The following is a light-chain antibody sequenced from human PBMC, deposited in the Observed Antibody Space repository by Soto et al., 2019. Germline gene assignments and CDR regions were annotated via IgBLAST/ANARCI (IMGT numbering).Light chain of an antibody. CDR1: QSVGSNF. J-gene: IGKJ1*01. CDR3: QQYGSPPWA. CDR2: AAS. Sequence: IVLTQSPGTLSLSPGERATLSCRASQSVGSNFLAWYQQKRGQAPRILIYAASNRASGIPDRFSGSGSGSDFTLTISRLEREDFAVYYCQQYGSPPWAVGQGTREEI. V-gene: IGKV3-20*01.